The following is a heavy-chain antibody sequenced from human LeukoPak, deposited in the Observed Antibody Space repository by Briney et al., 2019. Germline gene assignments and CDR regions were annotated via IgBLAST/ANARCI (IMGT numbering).Heavy chain of an antibody. J-gene: IGHJ4*02. CDR3: ARGYCSGGSCFYFDY. D-gene: IGHD2-15*01. V-gene: IGHV3-20*04. CDR2: ITWNAGST. Sequence: GGSLRLSCAASGFTFDDYGMSWVHQAPGKGLEWVSGITWNAGSTGYADSVKGRFTISRDNAKNSLYLQMNSLRTEDTALYYCARGYCSGGSCFYFDYWGQGTLVTVSS. CDR1: GFTFDDYG.